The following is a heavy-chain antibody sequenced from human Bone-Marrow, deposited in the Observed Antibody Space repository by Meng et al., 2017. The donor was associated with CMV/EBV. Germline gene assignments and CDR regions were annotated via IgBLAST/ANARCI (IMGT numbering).Heavy chain of an antibody. V-gene: IGHV4-34*01. J-gene: IGHJ4*02. CDR3: ARTSRGWTYSDY. Sequence: LSCAVFGGSFSDFYWTWIRQPPGKGLEWLGEVSHSGSTNYNPSLKSRVSISVDTAKNQFSLKLNSVTAADTAVYFCARTSRGWTYSDYWGQGALVTVSS. D-gene: IGHD6-19*01. CDR2: VSHSGST. CDR1: GGSFSDFY.